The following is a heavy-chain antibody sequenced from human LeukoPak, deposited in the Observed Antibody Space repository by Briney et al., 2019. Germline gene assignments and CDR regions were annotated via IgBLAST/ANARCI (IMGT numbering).Heavy chain of an antibody. CDR2: ISSSSSTI. Sequence: GGSLRLSCAASGCTFSSYSMNWVRQAPGKGLEWVSSISSSSSTIYYADSVKGRFTISRDNSKNTLYLQMNSLRAEDTAVYYCAKRPGGSSSWYVDYYYMDVWGKGTTVTISS. J-gene: IGHJ6*03. V-gene: IGHV3-21*04. CDR1: GCTFSSYS. D-gene: IGHD6-13*01. CDR3: AKRPGGSSSWYVDYYYMDV.